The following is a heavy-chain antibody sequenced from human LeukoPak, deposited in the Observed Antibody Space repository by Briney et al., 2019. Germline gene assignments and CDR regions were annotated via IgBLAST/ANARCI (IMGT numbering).Heavy chain of an antibody. D-gene: IGHD6-19*01. V-gene: IGHV3-21*01. CDR2: ISSSSSYI. CDR1: GFTFSSYS. CDR3: ASGIAVAGTGHAFDI. Sequence: PGGSLRLSCAASGFTFSSYSMNWVRQAPGKGLEWVSSISSSSSYIYYADSVKGRFTISRDNAKNSLYLQMNSLRAEDTAVYYCASGIAVAGTGHAFDIWGQGTMVTVSS. J-gene: IGHJ3*02.